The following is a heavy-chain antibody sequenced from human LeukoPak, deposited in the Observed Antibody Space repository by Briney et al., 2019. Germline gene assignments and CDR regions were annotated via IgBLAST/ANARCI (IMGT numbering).Heavy chain of an antibody. CDR1: GGTFSSYA. Sequence: ASVKVSCKASGGTFSSYAISWVRQAPGQGLEWMGGIIPIFGTANYAQKFQGRVTITADESTSTAYMELSSLRSEDTAVYYCARDLRQWELLTPDYWGQGTLVTVSS. V-gene: IGHV1-69*13. J-gene: IGHJ4*02. CDR3: ARDLRQWELLTPDY. D-gene: IGHD1-26*01. CDR2: IIPIFGTA.